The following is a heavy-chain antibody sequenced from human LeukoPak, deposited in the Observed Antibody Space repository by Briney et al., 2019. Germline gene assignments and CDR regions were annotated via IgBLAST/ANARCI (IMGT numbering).Heavy chain of an antibody. CDR3: ARGTGNSSGWLQYFDY. CDR1: GGSLSGYY. Sequence: SETLSLTCAVYGGSLSGYYWSWIRRPPGKGLEWIGEINHSGSTNYNPSLKSRVTISVDTSKNQFSLKLSSVTAADTAVYYCARGTGNSSGWLQYFDYWGQGTLVTVSS. CDR2: INHSGST. J-gene: IGHJ4*02. V-gene: IGHV4-34*01. D-gene: IGHD6-19*01.